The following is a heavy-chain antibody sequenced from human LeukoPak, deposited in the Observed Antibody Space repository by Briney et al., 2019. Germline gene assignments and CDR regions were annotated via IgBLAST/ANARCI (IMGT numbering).Heavy chain of an antibody. CDR1: GFTFSSYG. J-gene: IGHJ4*02. CDR3: AKAGVDDSSGYYFDY. V-gene: IGHV3-30*18. Sequence: GRSLRLSCAASGFTFSSYGMHWVRQAPGKGLEWVAVISNDGSNKYYADSVKGRFTISRDNSKNTLYLQMNSLRAEDTAVYYCAKAGVDDSSGYYFDYWGQGTLVTVSS. CDR2: ISNDGSNK. D-gene: IGHD3-22*01.